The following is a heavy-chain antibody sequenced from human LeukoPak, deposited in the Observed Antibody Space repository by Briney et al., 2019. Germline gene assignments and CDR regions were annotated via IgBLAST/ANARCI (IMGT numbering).Heavy chain of an antibody. CDR1: GGSISSSNW. CDR3: ARDVIAAAGYYYYGMDV. V-gene: IGHV4-4*02. D-gene: IGHD6-13*01. J-gene: IGHJ6*02. Sequence: PSETLSLTCAVSGGSISSSNWWSWVRQPPGKGLEWIGEIYHSGSTNYNPSLKSRVTISVDKSKNQFSLKLSSVTAADTAVYYCARDVIAAAGYYYYGMDVWGQGTTVTVSS. CDR2: IYHSGST.